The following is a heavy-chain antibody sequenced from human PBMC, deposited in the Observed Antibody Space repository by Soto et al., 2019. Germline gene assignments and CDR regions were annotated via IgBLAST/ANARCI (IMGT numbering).Heavy chain of an antibody. CDR2: ISAYNGNT. Sequence: QVQLVQSGAEVKKPGASVKVSCKASGYTFTSYGISWVRQAPGQGLEWMGWISAYNGNTNYAQKLQGRVTMTTGTPTSTAYMELRSLRSDDTAVYYCARDLAALVYYYYYYYGMDVWGQGTTFTVSS. D-gene: IGHD6-13*01. J-gene: IGHJ6*02. CDR1: GYTFTSYG. CDR3: ARDLAALVYYYYYYYGMDV. V-gene: IGHV1-18*04.